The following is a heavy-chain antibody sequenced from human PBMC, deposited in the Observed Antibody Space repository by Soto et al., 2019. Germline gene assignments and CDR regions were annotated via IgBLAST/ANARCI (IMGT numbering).Heavy chain of an antibody. V-gene: IGHV1-46*01. CDR3: ARVDRDMVRGPGERIDY. J-gene: IGHJ4*02. D-gene: IGHD3-10*01. CDR2: INPSGGST. CDR1: GYTFTSYY. Sequence: GASVKVSCKASGYTFTSYYMHWVRQAPGQGLEWMGIINPSGGSTSYAQKSQGRVTMTRDTSTSTVYMELSSLRSEDTAVYYCARVDRDMVRGPGERIDYWGQGTLVTVSS.